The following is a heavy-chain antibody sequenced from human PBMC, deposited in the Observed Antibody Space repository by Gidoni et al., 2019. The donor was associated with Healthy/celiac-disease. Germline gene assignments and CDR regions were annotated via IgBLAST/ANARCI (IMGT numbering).Heavy chain of an antibody. J-gene: IGHJ3*02. CDR1: GFTFSSYG. D-gene: IGHD4-17*01. V-gene: IGHV3-33*01. Sequence: QVQLVESGGGVVQPGRSLRLSCAASGFTFSSYGMHWVRQAPGKGREWVAVIWYDGSNKYYADSVKGRFTISRDNSKNTLYLQMNSLRAEDTAVYYCARDLGMTTVVTDAFDIWGQGTMVTVSS. CDR3: ARDLGMTTVVTDAFDI. CDR2: IWYDGSNK.